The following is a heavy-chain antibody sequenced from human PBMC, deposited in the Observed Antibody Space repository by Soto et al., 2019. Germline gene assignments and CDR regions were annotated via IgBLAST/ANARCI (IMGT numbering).Heavy chain of an antibody. D-gene: IGHD6-13*01. CDR1: GFTFTSSA. CDR3: AAPHGRYSSSWYYFDY. J-gene: IGHJ4*02. CDR2: IVVGSGNT. Sequence: SVKVSCKASGFTFTSSAVQWVRQARGQRLEWIGWIVVGSGNTNYAQKFQERVTITRDMSTSTAYMELSSLRSEDTAVYYCAAPHGRYSSSWYYFDYWGQGTLVTVSS. V-gene: IGHV1-58*01.